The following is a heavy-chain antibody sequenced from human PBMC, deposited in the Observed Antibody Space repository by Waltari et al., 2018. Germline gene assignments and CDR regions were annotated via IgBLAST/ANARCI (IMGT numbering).Heavy chain of an antibody. D-gene: IGHD1-26*01. CDR3: ARHQRRGLRGLDV. CDR1: GVTLTGYY. Sequence: QVQLQQWGTGLLRPSETLSLKCPVYGVTLTGYYWTWVRQSPGKGLEWIGEIDHRGVTNINLSLMSRVFMSVDTSDKQLSLKLRSVTAADTAVYYCARHQRRGLRGLDVWGQGTQVAVSS. J-gene: IGHJ4*02. V-gene: IGHV4-34*02. CDR2: IDHRGVT.